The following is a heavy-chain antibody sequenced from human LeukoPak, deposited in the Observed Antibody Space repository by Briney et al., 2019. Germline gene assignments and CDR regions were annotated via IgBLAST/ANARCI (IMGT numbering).Heavy chain of an antibody. Sequence: GGSVRLSCAASGFTFSSYGMHWVRQAPGKGLEWVAFIRYDGSNKYYADSVKGRFTISRDNSKNTLYLQMNSLRAEDTAVYYCANPYYDSSGYPAAFDYWGQGTLVTVSS. D-gene: IGHD3-22*01. V-gene: IGHV3-30*02. J-gene: IGHJ4*02. CDR1: GFTFSSYG. CDR2: IRYDGSNK. CDR3: ANPYYDSSGYPAAFDY.